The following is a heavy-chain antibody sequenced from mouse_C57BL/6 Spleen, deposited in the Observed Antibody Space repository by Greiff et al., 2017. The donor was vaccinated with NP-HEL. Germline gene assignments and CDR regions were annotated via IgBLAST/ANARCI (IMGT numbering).Heavy chain of an antibody. J-gene: IGHJ1*03. CDR1: GFSLTSYG. D-gene: IGHD2-4*01. V-gene: IGHV2-2*01. Sequence: QVHVKQSGPGLVQPSQCLSITCTVSGFSLTSYGVHWVRQSPGKGLEWLGVIWSGGSTDYNAAFISRLSISKDNSKSQVFFKMNSLQADDTAIYYCARNWDDYDQSWYFDVWGTGTTVTVSS. CDR3: ARNWDDYDQSWYFDV. CDR2: IWSGGST.